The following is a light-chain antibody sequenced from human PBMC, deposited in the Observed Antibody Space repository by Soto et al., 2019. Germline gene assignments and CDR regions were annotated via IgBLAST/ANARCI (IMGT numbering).Light chain of an antibody. CDR2: WAS. J-gene: IGKJ1*01. Sequence: DIVMSQSPDSLAVSLGERATIDCKSSQSLLYNSNNRNYLAWYQQKPGQPPKLLIPWASTRESGVPDRFSGSGSVTDFTLTISSLQAEDVALYYCQQYLITPPTFGQGTKVEIK. CDR3: QQYLITPPT. CDR1: QSLLYNSNNRNY. V-gene: IGKV4-1*01.